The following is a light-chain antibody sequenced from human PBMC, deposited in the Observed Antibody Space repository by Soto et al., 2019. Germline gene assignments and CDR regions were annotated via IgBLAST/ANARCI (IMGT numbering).Light chain of an antibody. V-gene: IGLV2-14*01. CDR2: EVS. Sequence: QSALTQPASVSGSPGQSVTISCTGTSSDVGYNYVSWYQHHPGKAPKLMIYEVSNRPSGVSNRFSGSKSGNTVSLTISGLQPEDEADYHCSSYTGSSTLVFGGGTQLTVL. J-gene: IGLJ2*01. CDR1: SSDVGYNY. CDR3: SSYTGSSTLV.